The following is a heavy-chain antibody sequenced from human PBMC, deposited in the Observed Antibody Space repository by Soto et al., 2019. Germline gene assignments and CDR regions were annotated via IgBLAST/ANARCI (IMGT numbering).Heavy chain of an antibody. Sequence: PSETLSLTCAVSGGSITSSHWWIWLRQPPGKGLEWIAEISHSGSMNYNPSLRNRLAISVDKSKNQFSLKLNSVTAADTAVYYCARKNYAANSTNWFDPWGQGTLVTVSS. CDR1: GGSITSSHW. J-gene: IGHJ5*02. CDR2: ISHSGSM. D-gene: IGHD3-16*01. CDR3: ARKNYAANSTNWFDP. V-gene: IGHV4-4*02.